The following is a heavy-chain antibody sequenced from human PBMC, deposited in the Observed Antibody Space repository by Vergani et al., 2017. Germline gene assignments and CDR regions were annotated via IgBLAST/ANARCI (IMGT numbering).Heavy chain of an antibody. V-gene: IGHV1-46*01. J-gene: IGHJ5*02. CDR1: GYTFTSYY. CDR2: INPSGGST. CDR3: ARDSVAGRFDP. D-gene: IGHD6-19*01. Sequence: QVQLVQSGAEVKKPGASVKVSCKASGYTFTSYYMHWVRQAPGQGLEWMGIINPSGGSTSYAQKFQGRVTMTRDTSTSTAYMELRSLRSDDTAVYYCARDSVAGRFDPWGQGTLVTVSS.